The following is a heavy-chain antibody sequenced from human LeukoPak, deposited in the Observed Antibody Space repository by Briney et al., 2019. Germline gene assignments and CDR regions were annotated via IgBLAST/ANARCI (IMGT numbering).Heavy chain of an antibody. V-gene: IGHV3-30*04. CDR3: ARSPFGSVAYYFDY. Sequence: GGSLRLSCAASGFTFSSYAMTWVRQAPGKGLEWVALVSLDGSNKYYADSVKGRFTISRDNSKNTLYLQMNSLRAEDTAVYYCARSPFGSVAYYFDYWGQGILVTASS. J-gene: IGHJ4*02. CDR2: VSLDGSNK. D-gene: IGHD3-10*01. CDR1: GFTFSSYA.